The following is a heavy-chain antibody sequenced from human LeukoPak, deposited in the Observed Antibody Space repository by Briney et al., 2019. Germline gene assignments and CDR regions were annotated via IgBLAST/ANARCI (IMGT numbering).Heavy chain of an antibody. CDR2: ISGGGGST. Sequence: GGSLRLSCAASGFTFTNYAMSWVRQAPGKGLEWVSGISGGGGSTYYADSVKGRFTISRDNAKNSLYLQMNSLRAEDTAVYYCAGGIAAALTWGQGTLVTVSS. V-gene: IGHV3-23*01. CDR1: GFTFTNYA. D-gene: IGHD6-13*01. J-gene: IGHJ5*02. CDR3: AGGIAAALT.